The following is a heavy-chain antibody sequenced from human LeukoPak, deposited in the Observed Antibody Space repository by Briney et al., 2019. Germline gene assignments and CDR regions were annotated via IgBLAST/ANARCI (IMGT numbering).Heavy chain of an antibody. J-gene: IGHJ5*02. Sequence: PSETLSLTCTVSGGSISSSSYYWGWIRQPPGKGLEWIGSLYYSGSIYYNPSLKSRVAISVDTSDNQFSLKLSSVTAADTAVYYCARSDRKAMVRGVVNWFDPWGQGTLVTVSS. CDR3: ARSDRKAMVRGVVNWFDP. CDR2: LYYSGSI. CDR1: GGSISSSSYY. D-gene: IGHD3-10*01. V-gene: IGHV4-39*01.